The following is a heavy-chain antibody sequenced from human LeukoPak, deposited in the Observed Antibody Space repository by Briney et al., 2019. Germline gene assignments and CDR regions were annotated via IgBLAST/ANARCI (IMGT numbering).Heavy chain of an antibody. Sequence: ASVKVSCKASGGTFSSYAISWVRQAPGQGLEWMGGFDPEDGETIYAQKFQGRVTMTEDTSTDTAYMELSSLRSEDTAVYYCATNINLPFDYWGQGTLVTVSS. D-gene: IGHD2/OR15-2a*01. CDR2: FDPEDGET. CDR3: ATNINLPFDY. V-gene: IGHV1-24*01. CDR1: GGTFSSYA. J-gene: IGHJ4*02.